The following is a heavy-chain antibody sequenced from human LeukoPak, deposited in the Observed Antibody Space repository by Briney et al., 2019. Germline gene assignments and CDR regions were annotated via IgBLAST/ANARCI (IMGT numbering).Heavy chain of an antibody. CDR1: GFTFSSYS. CDR3: ARATVGLEGWDSSGYLYFDY. J-gene: IGHJ4*02. V-gene: IGHV3-21*01. D-gene: IGHD3-22*01. Sequence: GGSLRLSCAASGFTFSSYSMNWVRQAPGKGLEWVSSISSSSSYIYYADSVKGRFTISRDNAKNSLYLQMNSLRAEDTAVYYCARATVGLEGWDSSGYLYFDYWGQGTLVTVSS. CDR2: ISSSSSYI.